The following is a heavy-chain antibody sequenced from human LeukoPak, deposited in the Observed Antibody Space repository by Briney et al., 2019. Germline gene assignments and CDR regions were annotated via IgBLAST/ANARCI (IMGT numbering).Heavy chain of an antibody. J-gene: IGHJ3*02. V-gene: IGHV1-18*01. CDR3: TRVRNSNNWWGAFDI. CDR1: GYTFGTSS. D-gene: IGHD1-1*01. Sequence: ASVNVSCKAFGYTFGTSSISWVRQAPGQRLEGMGWISPNNGNTHYAQGVQGRVTMTTDTSRSTAYMELRSLRSDDTAVYYCTRVRNSNNWWGAFDIWGQGTMVTVSS. CDR2: ISPNNGNT.